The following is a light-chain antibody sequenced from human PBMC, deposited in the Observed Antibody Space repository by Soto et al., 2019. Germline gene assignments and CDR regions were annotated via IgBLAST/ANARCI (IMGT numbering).Light chain of an antibody. J-gene: IGKJ5*01. CDR1: QSVGTY. Sequence: IVLTQSPAALALSPGGRATLSCGASQSVGTYIAWYKQKPGLAPRLVIFDSSTRATGIPDRFSGSGSGTDFTLTISRLEPEDFAVYFCQQYGNSPQITFGQGTRREIK. CDR3: QQYGNSPQIT. CDR2: DSS. V-gene: IGKV3D-20*01.